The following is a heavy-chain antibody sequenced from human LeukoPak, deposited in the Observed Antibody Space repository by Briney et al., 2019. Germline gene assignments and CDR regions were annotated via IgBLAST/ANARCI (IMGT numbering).Heavy chain of an antibody. J-gene: IGHJ4*02. CDR3: AKGALGATSLVPLDY. V-gene: IGHV3-23*01. CDR2: IGGSSGST. D-gene: IGHD1-26*01. Sequence: PGGSLRLSCAASGFTLSSDAMSWVRRAPRQEGGGVSGIGGSSGSTCYADSVKGQFTISRDNSKTALSLQMNSLRAEDTAVYSCAKGALGATSLVPLDYWGQGTLVTASS. CDR1: GFTLSSDA.